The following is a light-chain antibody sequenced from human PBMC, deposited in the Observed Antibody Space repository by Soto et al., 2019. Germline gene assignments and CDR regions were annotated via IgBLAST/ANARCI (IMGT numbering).Light chain of an antibody. V-gene: IGKV3-20*01. CDR2: AAS. J-gene: IGKJ1*01. CDR1: QSVRSSY. CDR3: QQYGTSHLT. Sequence: EIVLTQSPGTLSLSPGERATLSCRASQSVRSSYLAWYQQKPGLAPRLLIYAASTRATATPDRFSGSGSGTDFTLTISRLEPEDFAVYHCQQYGTSHLTFGQGTKVEIK.